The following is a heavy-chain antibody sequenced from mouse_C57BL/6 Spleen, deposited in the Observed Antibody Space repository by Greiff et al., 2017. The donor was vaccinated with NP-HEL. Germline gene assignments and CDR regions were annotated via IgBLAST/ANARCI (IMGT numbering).Heavy chain of an antibody. J-gene: IGHJ3*01. CDR3: ARSYYDGSSQAWFAY. CDR2: IDPSDSYT. D-gene: IGHD1-1*01. Sequence: VQLQQSGAELVKPGASVKLSCKASGYTFTSYWMQWVKQRPGQGLEWIGEIDPSDSYTNYNQKFKGKATLTVDTSSSTAYMQLSSLTSEDSAVYYCARSYYDGSSQAWFAYWGQGTLVTVSA. V-gene: IGHV1-50*01. CDR1: GYTFTSYW.